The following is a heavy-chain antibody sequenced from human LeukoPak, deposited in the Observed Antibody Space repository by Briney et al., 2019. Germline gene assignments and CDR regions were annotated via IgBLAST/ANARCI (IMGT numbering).Heavy chain of an antibody. Sequence: SETLSLTCTVSGGSISSYYWSWIRQPAGKGLEWIGRIYTSGSTNYNPSLKSRVTMSVYTSKNQFSLKLSSVTAADTAVYYCAREGGYSGYDLVFDYYGMDVWGQGTTVTVSS. J-gene: IGHJ6*02. V-gene: IGHV4-4*07. D-gene: IGHD5-12*01. CDR2: IYTSGST. CDR3: AREGGYSGYDLVFDYYGMDV. CDR1: GGSISSYY.